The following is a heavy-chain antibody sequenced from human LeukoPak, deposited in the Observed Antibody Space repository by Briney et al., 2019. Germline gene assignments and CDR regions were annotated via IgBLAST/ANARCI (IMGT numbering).Heavy chain of an antibody. D-gene: IGHD3-3*01. CDR2: ISYDGSNK. J-gene: IGHJ4*02. V-gene: IGHV3-30*04. CDR3: ARDGGRNNDY. CDR1: GFTFSSYA. Sequence: TGGSLRLSCAASGFTFSSYAMHWVRQAPGKGLEWVAVISYDGSNKYYADSVKGRFTISRDNSKNTLYLQMNSLRAEDTAVYYCARDGGRNNDYWGQGTLVTVSS.